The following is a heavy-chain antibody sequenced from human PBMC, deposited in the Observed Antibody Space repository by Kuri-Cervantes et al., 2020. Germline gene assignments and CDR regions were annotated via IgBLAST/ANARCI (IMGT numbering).Heavy chain of an antibody. Sequence: SETLSLTCTVSGGSISRSSYYWSWIRQPPGKGLEWIGYIYYSGSTNYNPSLKSRVTISVDTSKNQFSLKLSSVTAADTAVYYCARAEYSSGWYVVGGDYWGQGTLVTVSS. CDR1: GGSISRSSYY. V-gene: IGHV4-61*01. CDR2: IYYSGST. D-gene: IGHD6-19*01. CDR3: ARAEYSSGWYVVGGDY. J-gene: IGHJ4*02.